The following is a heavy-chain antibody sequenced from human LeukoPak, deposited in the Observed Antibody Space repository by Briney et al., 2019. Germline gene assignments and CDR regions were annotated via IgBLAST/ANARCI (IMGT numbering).Heavy chain of an antibody. CDR1: GFTFSTYA. V-gene: IGHV3-30*04. CDR3: ASEGDY. J-gene: IGHJ4*02. CDR2: ISYDGSNK. Sequence: GGSLILSCAASGFTFSTYATHWVRQAPGKGLEWVAVISYDGSNKSYADSVKGRFTISRDNSKNTLYLQMNSLRAEDTAVYYCASEGDYWGQGTLVTVSS.